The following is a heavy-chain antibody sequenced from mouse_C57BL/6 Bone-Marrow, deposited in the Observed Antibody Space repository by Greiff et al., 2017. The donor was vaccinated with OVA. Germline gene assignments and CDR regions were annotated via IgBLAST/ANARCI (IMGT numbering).Heavy chain of an antibody. Sequence: VQLQQSGPELVKPGASVKLSCKASGYSFTDYNMNWVKQSNGKSLEWIGVINPNYGTTSYNQKFKGKATLTVDQSSSTAYMQLNSLTSEDSAVYDCAGLQFTTALCDVDYWGQGTTLTVSS. CDR3: AGLQFTTALCDVDY. CDR1: GYSFTDYN. D-gene: IGHD1-2*01. J-gene: IGHJ2*01. CDR2: INPNYGTT. V-gene: IGHV1-39*01.